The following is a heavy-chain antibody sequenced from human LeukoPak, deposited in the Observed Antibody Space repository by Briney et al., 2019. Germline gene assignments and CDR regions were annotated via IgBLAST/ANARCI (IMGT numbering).Heavy chain of an antibody. CDR1: GFSFSKHG. Sequence: GGSLRLSCEGSGFSFSKHGLNWVRQAPGKGLEWVSSISSSGTYIYYADSLKGRFTISRDNAKNSLYLQMNSLRAEDTAVYYCARDLRSGSYPYYFDYWGQGTLVTVSS. J-gene: IGHJ4*02. V-gene: IGHV3-21*01. CDR2: ISSSGTYI. D-gene: IGHD1-26*01. CDR3: ARDLRSGSYPYYFDY.